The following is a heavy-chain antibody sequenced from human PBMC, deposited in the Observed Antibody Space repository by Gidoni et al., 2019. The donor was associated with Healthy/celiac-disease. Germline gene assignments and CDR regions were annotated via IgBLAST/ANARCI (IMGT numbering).Heavy chain of an antibody. J-gene: IGHJ2*01. D-gene: IGHD6-19*01. Sequence: EVQLLESGGGLVQPGGSLRLSCAASGFTFSSYAMSWVRQAPGKGLELFSAISGSGGSTYYADSVKGRFTISRDNSKNTLYLQMNSLRAEDTAVYYCAKKFEEQWLAREYWYFDLWGRGTLVTVSS. CDR1: GFTFSSYA. CDR2: ISGSGGST. V-gene: IGHV3-23*01. CDR3: AKKFEEQWLAREYWYFDL.